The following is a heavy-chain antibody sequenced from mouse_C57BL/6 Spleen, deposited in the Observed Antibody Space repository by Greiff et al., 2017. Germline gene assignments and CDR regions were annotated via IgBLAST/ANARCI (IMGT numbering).Heavy chain of an antibody. Sequence: QVQLQQPGAELVKPGASVKLSCKASGYTFTSYWMHWVKQRPGQGLEWIGMIHPNSGSTNYNEKFKSKATLTVDKSSSTAYMQRSSLTSEDSAVYYCARSNITTVVAPDYWGQGTSVTVSS. V-gene: IGHV1-64*01. CDR3: ARSNITTVVAPDY. CDR1: GYTFTSYW. J-gene: IGHJ4*01. CDR2: IHPNSGST. D-gene: IGHD1-1*01.